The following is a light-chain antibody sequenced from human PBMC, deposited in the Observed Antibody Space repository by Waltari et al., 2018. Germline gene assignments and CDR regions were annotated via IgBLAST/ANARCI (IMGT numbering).Light chain of an antibody. Sequence: QSGLTQPPSVSGAPGQRVTISCTGTSANIGADSDVHRYQVLPGTAPKLLIFCNNNRPSGVPDRFSGSKSGTSASLAITGLQAEDEADYYCQSYDSSLIASIFGGGTRLTVL. CDR2: CNN. CDR3: QSYDSSLIASI. J-gene: IGLJ2*01. CDR1: SANIGADSD. V-gene: IGLV1-40*01.